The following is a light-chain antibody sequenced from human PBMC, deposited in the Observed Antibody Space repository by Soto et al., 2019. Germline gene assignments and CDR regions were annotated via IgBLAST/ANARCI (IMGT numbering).Light chain of an antibody. J-gene: IGLJ1*01. CDR2: DVS. V-gene: IGLV2-14*01. CDR3: SSFTRSSTYV. Sequence: QSVLTQPASVSGSPGQSITISCTGTSSDVDGYNYVSWYQQYPGKAPRLMIYDVSNRPSGVSNRFSGSKSGNTASLTISGLQAEDEADYYCSSFTRSSTYVFGTGTKLTVL. CDR1: SSDVDGYNY.